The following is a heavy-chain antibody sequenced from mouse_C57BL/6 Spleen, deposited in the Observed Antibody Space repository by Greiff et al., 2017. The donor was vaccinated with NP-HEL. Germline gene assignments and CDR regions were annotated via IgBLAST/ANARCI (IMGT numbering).Heavy chain of an antibody. Sequence: QVQLQQPGAELVKPGASVKLSCKASGYTFTSYWMHWVKQRPGQGLEWIGMIHPNSGSTNYNEKFKSKATLTVDKSSSTAYMQLSSLTSEDSAVYYCLGGRNDGYFPWFAYWGQGTLVTVSA. CDR2: IHPNSGST. D-gene: IGHD2-3*01. CDR3: LGGRNDGYFPWFAY. J-gene: IGHJ3*01. V-gene: IGHV1-64*01. CDR1: GYTFTSYW.